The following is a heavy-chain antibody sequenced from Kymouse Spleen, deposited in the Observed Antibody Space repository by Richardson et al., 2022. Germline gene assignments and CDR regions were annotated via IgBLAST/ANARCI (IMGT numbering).Heavy chain of an antibody. D-gene: IGHD3-16*02. V-gene: IGHV4-34*01. CDR3: ARGRPDYVWALFDY. J-gene: IGHJ4*02. CDR2: INHSGST. CDR1: GGSFSGYY. Sequence: QVQLQQWGAGLLKPSETLSLTCAVYGGSFSGYYWSWIRQPPGKGLEWIGEINHSGSTNYNPSLKSRVTISVDTSKNQFSLKLSSVTAADTAVYYCARGRPDYVWALFDYWGQGTLVTVSS.